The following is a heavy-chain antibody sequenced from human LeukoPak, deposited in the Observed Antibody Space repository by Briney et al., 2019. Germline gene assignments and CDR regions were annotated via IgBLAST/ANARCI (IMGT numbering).Heavy chain of an antibody. CDR3: ARAGGTIFGVVTLRYYFDY. Sequence: SETLSLTCAVYGGSFSGYYWSWIRQPPGKGLEWIWDINHSGSTNYNPSLKSRVNISVDTSKNQFSLKLSSVTAADTAVYYCARAGGTIFGVVTLRYYFDYWGQGTLVTVSS. CDR2: INHSGST. J-gene: IGHJ4*02. D-gene: IGHD3-3*01. CDR1: GGSFSGYY. V-gene: IGHV4-34*01.